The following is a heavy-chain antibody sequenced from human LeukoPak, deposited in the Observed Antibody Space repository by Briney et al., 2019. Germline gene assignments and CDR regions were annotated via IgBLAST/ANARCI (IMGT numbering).Heavy chain of an antibody. J-gene: IGHJ4*02. CDR3: ARDRVRSTSARVDY. CDR2: ISITSDKI. D-gene: IGHD2-2*01. V-gene: IGHV3-48*01. Sequence: GGSLRLSCAASGFTFTGYSMNWFRQAPGKGLEWISYISITSDKIYYADSVKGRFTISRDNAWNSLYLQMNSLRAEDTAVYYCARDRVRSTSARVDYWGQGTLVTVSS. CDR1: GFTFTGYS.